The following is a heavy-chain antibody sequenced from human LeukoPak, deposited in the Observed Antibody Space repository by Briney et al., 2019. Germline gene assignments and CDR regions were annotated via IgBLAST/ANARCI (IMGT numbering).Heavy chain of an antibody. CDR2: IYRDDTT. CDR1: GFTVSTNY. CDR3: ASAAYDSNSYIVNHDY. V-gene: IGHV3-53*01. D-gene: IGHD3-22*01. J-gene: IGHJ4*02. Sequence: GGSLRLSCAASGFTVSTNYMSWVRQAPGKGLQWVSVIYRDDTTYYADSVKGRFTISRDNSKNTLFLQMNSLRAEDTAVYYCASAAYDSNSYIVNHDYWGQGTLVTVPS.